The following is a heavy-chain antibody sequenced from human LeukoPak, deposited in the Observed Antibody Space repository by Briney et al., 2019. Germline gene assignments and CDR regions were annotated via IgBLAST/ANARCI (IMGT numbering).Heavy chain of an antibody. J-gene: IGHJ4*02. Sequence: QPGGSLRLSCAASGFTFSNAWMSWVRQAPGKGLEWVSAISGSGGSTYYADSVKGRFTIPRDNSKNTLYLQMNSLRAEDTAVYYCAKDHGYYDSSGYYPDYWGQGTLVTVSS. V-gene: IGHV3-23*01. CDR2: ISGSGGST. D-gene: IGHD3-22*01. CDR3: AKDHGYYDSSGYYPDY. CDR1: GFTFSNAW.